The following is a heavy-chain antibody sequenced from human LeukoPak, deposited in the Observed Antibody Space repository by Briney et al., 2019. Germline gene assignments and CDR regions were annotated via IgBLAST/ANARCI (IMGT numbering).Heavy chain of an antibody. J-gene: IGHJ5*02. Sequence: GSLRLSCAASGFTFSNAWMSWVRQAPGKGLEWIGEINHSGSTNYSPSLESRVTISVDTSKNQFSLKLSSVTAADTAVYYCARERVSYYYGSGSYYNGGRWFDPWGQGTLVTVSS. V-gene: IGHV4-34*01. CDR1: GFTFSNAW. D-gene: IGHD3-10*01. CDR2: INHSGST. CDR3: ARERVSYYYGSGSYYNGGRWFDP.